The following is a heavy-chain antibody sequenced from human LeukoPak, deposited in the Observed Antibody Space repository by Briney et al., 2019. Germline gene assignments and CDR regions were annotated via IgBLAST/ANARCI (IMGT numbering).Heavy chain of an antibody. CDR2: INHSGRT. CDR1: GGSFSGYY. J-gene: IGHJ6*03. Sequence: SETLSLTCAVYGGSFSGYYWSWIRQPPGKGLEWSGEINHSGRTNYNTSLKSRATISVATSKNQFSLKLSSVTAADTAVYYCARLTRYYYDSSGYYRPMTYYMDVWGKGNTVTISS. V-gene: IGHV4-34*01. CDR3: ARLTRYYYDSSGYYRPMTYYMDV. D-gene: IGHD3-22*01.